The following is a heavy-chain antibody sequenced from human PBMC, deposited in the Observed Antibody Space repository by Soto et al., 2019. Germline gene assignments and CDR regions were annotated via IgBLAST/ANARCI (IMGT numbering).Heavy chain of an antibody. CDR3: ARARGGYCSSTSCYTGNWFDP. V-gene: IGHV5-51*01. Sequence: PGESLKISCKGSGYSFTSYWIGWVRQMPGKGLEWMGIIYPGDSDTRYSPSFQGQVTISADKSISTAYLQWSSLKASDTAMYYCARARGGYCSSTSCYTGNWFDPWGQGTLVTVSS. J-gene: IGHJ5*02. D-gene: IGHD2-2*02. CDR1: GYSFTSYW. CDR2: IYPGDSDT.